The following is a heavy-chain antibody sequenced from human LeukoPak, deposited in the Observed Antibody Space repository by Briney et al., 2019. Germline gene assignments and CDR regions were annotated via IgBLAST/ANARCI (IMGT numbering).Heavy chain of an antibody. D-gene: IGHD1-26*01. CDR2: ISGSGGTT. CDR1: GFTFSSYA. CDR3: AKRVGGANNFDY. J-gene: IGHJ4*02. V-gene: IGHV3-23*01. Sequence: GGSLRLSCAASGFTFSSYAMNWVRQAPGKGLEWVSVISGSGGTTYYADSVKGRFTISRDNSKNMLYVQVNSLRAEDTAVYYCAKRVGGANNFDYWGQGTLVTVSS.